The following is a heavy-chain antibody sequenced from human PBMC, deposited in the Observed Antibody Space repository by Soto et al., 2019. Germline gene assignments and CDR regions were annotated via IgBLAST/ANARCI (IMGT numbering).Heavy chain of an antibody. CDR3: ARDDSGYSGSHYIDYFNF. Sequence: ASVKVSCKASGYTFIDYTVHWVRQAPGQSLEWVGWVSGDNENTKYSQKLQGRVTIIKDTSANTAYMELNSLRYEDTALYYCARDDSGYSGSHYIDYFNFWGQGTLVTVSS. D-gene: IGHD1-26*01. V-gene: IGHV1-3*01. CDR1: GYTFIDYT. CDR2: VSGDNENT. J-gene: IGHJ4*02.